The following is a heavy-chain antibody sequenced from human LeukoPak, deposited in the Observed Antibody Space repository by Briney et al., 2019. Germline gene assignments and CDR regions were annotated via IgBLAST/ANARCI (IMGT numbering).Heavy chain of an antibody. V-gene: IGHV3-23*01. CDR1: GFTFNNYA. CDR3: AKSGRHYDSSGYYYWDY. D-gene: IGHD3-22*01. Sequence: GGSPRLSCAASGFTFNNYAMSWVRQAPGRGLEWVSAIAGSTMYADSVQGRFTTSRDNSKNTLYLQMNSLRAEDTAAYYCAKSGRHYDSSGYYYWDYWGQGTLVTVSS. CDR2: IAGST. J-gene: IGHJ4*02.